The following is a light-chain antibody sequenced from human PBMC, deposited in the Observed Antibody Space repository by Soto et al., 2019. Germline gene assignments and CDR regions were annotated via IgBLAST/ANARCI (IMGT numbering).Light chain of an antibody. J-gene: IGKJ1*01. CDR3: QQRSNWPKT. CDR2: XXX. Sequence: EIVLTQSPGTLSLSPGERATLSCRASQSVSSYLAWYQQKPGPAPRPXXYXXXNXXTXIXARFSRSRSGTDFTLTISSLEPEDFAVYYCQQRSNWPKTFGQGTKV. CDR1: QSVSSY. V-gene: IGKV3-11*01.